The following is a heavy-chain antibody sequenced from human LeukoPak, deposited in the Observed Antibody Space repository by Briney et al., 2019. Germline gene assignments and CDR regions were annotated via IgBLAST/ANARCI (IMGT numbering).Heavy chain of an antibody. D-gene: IGHD6-13*01. Sequence: PGGSLRLSCAASGFTFSGSAMHWVRQASGKGLEWVGRIRNKANSYATAYAASVKGRFTISRDDSKNTTYLQMNSLKTEDTAVYYCARGLAQAGILGVFDYWGQGTLVTVSS. V-gene: IGHV3-73*01. J-gene: IGHJ4*02. CDR3: ARGLAQAGILGVFDY. CDR1: GFTFSGSA. CDR2: IRNKANSYAT.